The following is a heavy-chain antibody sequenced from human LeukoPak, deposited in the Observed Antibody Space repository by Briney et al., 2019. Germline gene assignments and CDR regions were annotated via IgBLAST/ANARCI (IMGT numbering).Heavy chain of an antibody. D-gene: IGHD3-10*01. V-gene: IGHV1-69*13. Sequence: SVKVSCKASGGTFSSYAISWVRQAPGQGREWMGGIIPIFGTANYAQKFQGRVTITADESTSTAYMELSSLRSEDTAVYCCASMGSGSYYKREDYYYYYGMDVWGKGTTVTVSS. CDR2: IIPIFGTA. CDR3: ASMGSGSYYKREDYYYYYGMDV. CDR1: GGTFSSYA. J-gene: IGHJ6*04.